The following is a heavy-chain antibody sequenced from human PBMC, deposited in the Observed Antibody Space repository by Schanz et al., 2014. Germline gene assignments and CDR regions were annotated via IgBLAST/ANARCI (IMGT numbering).Heavy chain of an antibody. Sequence: EVQLVESGGGLVQPGGSLRLSCVASGFTFSNYWMTWVRQAPGKGLEWVANIKQDESEKYYVDSVKGRFTISRDNAKNSLLLHMNSLRAEDTAVYYCAKALFPGGTQTFGDWGRGALGTVSS. CDR3: AKALFPGGTQTFGD. CDR2: IKQDESEK. D-gene: IGHD2-8*02. V-gene: IGHV3-7*02. J-gene: IGHJ4*02. CDR1: GFTFSNYW.